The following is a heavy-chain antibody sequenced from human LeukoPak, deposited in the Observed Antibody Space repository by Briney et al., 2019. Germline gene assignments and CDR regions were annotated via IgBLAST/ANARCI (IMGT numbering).Heavy chain of an antibody. V-gene: IGHV4-31*03. CDR1: GGSISSGGYY. D-gene: IGHD2-15*01. CDR2: IYYSGST. CDR3: ARWDGSSPGFFY. Sequence: SETLSLTCTVSGGSISSGGYYWSWIRQHPGKGLEWIGYIYYSGSTCYNPSLKSRVTISVDTSKNQFSLKLSSVTAADTAVYYCARWDGSSPGFFYWGQGTLVTVSS. J-gene: IGHJ4*02.